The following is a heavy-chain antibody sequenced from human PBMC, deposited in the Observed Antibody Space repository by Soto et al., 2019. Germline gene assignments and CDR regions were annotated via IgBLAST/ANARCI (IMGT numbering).Heavy chain of an antibody. CDR3: ARDRRDGYRGEVFDF. CDR1: GASISSGDFS. D-gene: IGHD5-12*01. V-gene: IGHV4-30-2*01. Sequence: QLQLEESGSGLVKPSQTLSLTCSVSGASISSGDFSWSWLRQAPGKALEWIGYVRHTGNTYYTPSLKTRLNISQDRSKNQFSLRLSSVTAADTAVYYCARDRRDGYRGEVFDFWGQGILVIVSS. J-gene: IGHJ4*02. CDR2: VRHTGNT.